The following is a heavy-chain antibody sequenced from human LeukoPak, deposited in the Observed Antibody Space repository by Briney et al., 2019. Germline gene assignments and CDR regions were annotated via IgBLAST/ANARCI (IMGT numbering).Heavy chain of an antibody. Sequence: GGSLRLSCAASAFTFSSYAMNWVRQAPGKGLEWVSAISGSGDNTYYADSVKGRFTISRDNSKNTLYLQLNSLRAEDTAIYYCAKGPMIAQYFHHWGQGTLVTVSS. CDR2: ISGSGDNT. CDR1: AFTFSSYA. V-gene: IGHV3-23*01. CDR3: AKGPMIAQYFHH. D-gene: IGHD3-22*01. J-gene: IGHJ1*01.